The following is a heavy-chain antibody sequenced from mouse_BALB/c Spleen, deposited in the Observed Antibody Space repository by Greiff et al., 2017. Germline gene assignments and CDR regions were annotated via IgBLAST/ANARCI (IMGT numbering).Heavy chain of an antibody. Sequence: EVQLQESGPGLVKPSQSLSLTCTVTGYSITSDYAWNWIRQFPGNKLEWMGYISYSGSTSYNPSLKSRISITRDTSKNQFFLQLNSVTTEDTATYYCARRGARATLYAMDYWGQGTSVTVSS. CDR2: ISYSGST. CDR1: GYSITSDYA. J-gene: IGHJ4*01. CDR3: ARRGARATLYAMDY. D-gene: IGHD3-1*01. V-gene: IGHV3-2*02.